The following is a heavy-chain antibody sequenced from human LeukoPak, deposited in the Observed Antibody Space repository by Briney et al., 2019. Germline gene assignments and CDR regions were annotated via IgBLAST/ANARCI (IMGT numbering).Heavy chain of an antibody. V-gene: IGHV3-30*02. CDR2: IRYDGSNK. CDR1: GFTFSSYD. Sequence: GGSLRLSCAASGFTFSSYDMHWVRQAPGKGLEWVAFIRYDGSNKYYADSVKGRFTISRDNSKNTLYLQMNSLRAEDTAVYYCANFLEWSNNIDYWGQGTLVTVSS. D-gene: IGHD3-3*01. CDR3: ANFLEWSNNIDY. J-gene: IGHJ4*02.